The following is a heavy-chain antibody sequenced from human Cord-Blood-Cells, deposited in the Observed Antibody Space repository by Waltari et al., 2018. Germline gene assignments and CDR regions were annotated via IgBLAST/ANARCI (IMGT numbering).Heavy chain of an antibody. CDR1: GFTFSSSE. CDR2: ISSSGSTI. Sequence: EVQLVESGGGLVQPGGPLRPSCAASGFTFSSSELNWVRQAPGKGLEWVSYISSSGSTIYYADSVKGRFTISRDNAKNSLYLQMNSLRAEDTAVYYCARDGVLLWFGELFDYWGQGTLVTVSS. J-gene: IGHJ4*02. CDR3: ARDGVLLWFGELFDY. D-gene: IGHD3-10*01. V-gene: IGHV3-48*03.